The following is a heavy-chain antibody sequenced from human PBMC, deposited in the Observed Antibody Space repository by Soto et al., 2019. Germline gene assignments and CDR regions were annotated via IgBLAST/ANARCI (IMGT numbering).Heavy chain of an antibody. D-gene: IGHD3-22*01. J-gene: IGHJ6*02. Sequence: QVQLVQSGAEVKKPGASVKVSCKASGYTFTGYYMHWVRQAPGQVLEWMGWINPNSGGTNYAQKFQGRVTMTRDTSISTAYMELSRMRSDDTAVYYCARGTYDYDSSDPARMDVWGQGTTVTVSS. CDR2: INPNSGGT. CDR1: GYTFTGYY. CDR3: ARGTYDYDSSDPARMDV. V-gene: IGHV1-2*02.